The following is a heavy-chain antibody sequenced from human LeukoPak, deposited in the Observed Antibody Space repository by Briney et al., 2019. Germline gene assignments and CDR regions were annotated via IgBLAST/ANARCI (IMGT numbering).Heavy chain of an antibody. V-gene: IGHV1-18*01. J-gene: IGHJ3*02. CDR1: GYTFTSYG. CDR2: ISAYNGNT. D-gene: IGHD4-17*01. Sequence: ASVKVSCKASGYTFTSYGISWVLQAPGQGLEWMGWISAYNGNTNYAQKLQGRVTMTTDTSTSTAYMELRSLRSDDTAVYYCARSAHDYGGYVSRGAFDIWGQGTMVTVSS. CDR3: ARSAHDYGGYVSRGAFDI.